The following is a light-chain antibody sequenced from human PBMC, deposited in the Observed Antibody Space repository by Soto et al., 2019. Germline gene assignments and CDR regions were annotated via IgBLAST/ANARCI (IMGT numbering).Light chain of an antibody. CDR1: SGDIGAYNF. CDR2: DVS. Sequence: QSVLTQPASVSGSPGQSITISCTGTSGDIGAYNFVSWYQQRPGEVPRLMIHDVSNRPSGVSHRFSGSKSGYTASLTISGLQPEDEADYYCASYAGTDTPVVFGGGTKVTVL. J-gene: IGLJ3*02. CDR3: ASYAGTDTPVV. V-gene: IGLV2-14*03.